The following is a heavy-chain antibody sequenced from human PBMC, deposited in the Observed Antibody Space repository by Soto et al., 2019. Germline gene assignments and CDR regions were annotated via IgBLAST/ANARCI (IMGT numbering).Heavy chain of an antibody. CDR2: INPSGGST. Sequence: ASVKVSCKASGYTFTSYYMHWVRQAPGQGLEWMGIINPSGGSTSSAQKFQGRVTMTRDTSTSTVYMELSSLRSEDTAVYYCARIGVDTAMPRAFDYWGQGTLVTVSS. V-gene: IGHV1-46*01. CDR3: ARIGVDTAMPRAFDY. CDR1: GYTFTSYY. J-gene: IGHJ4*02. D-gene: IGHD5-18*01.